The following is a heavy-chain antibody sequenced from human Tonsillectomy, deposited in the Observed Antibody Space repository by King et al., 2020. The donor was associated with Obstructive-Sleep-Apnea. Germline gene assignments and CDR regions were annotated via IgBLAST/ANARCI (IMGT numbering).Heavy chain of an antibody. Sequence: VQLQESGPGLVKPSETLSLTCTVSGGSISSYYWSWIRQPPGKGLEWIGYIYYSGSNNYNPSLKSRVTLSVDTSKKQFSLKLSSVTAADTAGYYCARVGGRAYGMDVWGQGTTVTVSS. D-gene: IGHD1-1*01. J-gene: IGHJ6*02. V-gene: IGHV4-59*01. CDR3: ARVGGRAYGMDV. CDR1: GGSISSYY. CDR2: IYYSGSN.